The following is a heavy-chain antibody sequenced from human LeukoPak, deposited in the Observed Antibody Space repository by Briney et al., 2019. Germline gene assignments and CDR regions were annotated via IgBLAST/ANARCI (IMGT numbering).Heavy chain of an antibody. CDR1: GGSFSGYY. J-gene: IGHJ3*02. Sequence: PSETLSLTCAVYGGSFSGYYWSCIRQPPGKWLEWIGEINHSGSTNYNPSLKSRVTISVDTSKNQFSLKLSSVTAADTAVYYCARDQVVPAATGAFDIWGQGTMVTVSS. CDR3: ARDQVVPAATGAFDI. V-gene: IGHV4-34*01. CDR2: INHSGST. D-gene: IGHD2-2*01.